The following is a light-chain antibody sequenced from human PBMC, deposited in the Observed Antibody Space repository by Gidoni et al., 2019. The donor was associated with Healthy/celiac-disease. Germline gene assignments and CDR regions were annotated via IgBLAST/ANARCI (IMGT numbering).Light chain of an antibody. CDR3: QQYYSYPRT. CDR2: AAS. V-gene: IGKV1-8*01. J-gene: IGKJ1*01. Sequence: AIRMTQSPSSFSASTGDRVTITCRASQGISSYLAWYQQKPGKAPKLLIYAASTLQSGVPSRFSGSVSGTDFTLTISCLQSEDFATYYCQQYYSYPRTFXQXTKVXIK. CDR1: QGISSY.